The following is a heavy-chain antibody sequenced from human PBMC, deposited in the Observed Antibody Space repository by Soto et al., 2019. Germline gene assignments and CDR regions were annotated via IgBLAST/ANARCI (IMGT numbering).Heavy chain of an antibody. Sequence: QVQLVQSGAEVKKPGASVKVSCKASGYTFTGYYMHWVRQAPGQGLEWMGWINPNSGGTNYAQKFQGGGTLTRDTSISTAYMELSRLRSDDTAVYYCARGGYSGSYVGEGVDYWGQGTLVTVSS. CDR3: ARGGYSGSYVGEGVDY. J-gene: IGHJ4*02. CDR1: GYTFTGYY. D-gene: IGHD1-26*01. V-gene: IGHV1-2*02. CDR2: INPNSGGT.